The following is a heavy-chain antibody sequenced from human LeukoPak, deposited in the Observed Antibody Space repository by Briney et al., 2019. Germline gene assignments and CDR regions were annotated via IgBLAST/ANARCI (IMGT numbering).Heavy chain of an antibody. J-gene: IGHJ4*02. V-gene: IGHV3-23*01. Sequence: GGSLRLSCEASGFTFSSYAMTWVRQAPGKGLEWVSAIINSGGGTYYADSVKGRFTISRDNSKNTLYLQMNSLKAEDTAVYYCVKFVGAKGYWGQGTLVTVSS. CDR3: VKFVGAKGY. D-gene: IGHD1-26*01. CDR1: GFTFSSYA. CDR2: IINSGGGT.